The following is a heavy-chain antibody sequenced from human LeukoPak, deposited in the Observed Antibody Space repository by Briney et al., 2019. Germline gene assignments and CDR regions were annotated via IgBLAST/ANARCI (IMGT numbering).Heavy chain of an antibody. Sequence: ASVKVSCKASGGTFSSYAISWVRQAPGQGLEWMGGIIPIFGTANYAQKFQGRVTITADESTSTAYMELSSLRYEDTAVYYCAREPYCSSTSCWYNWFDPWGQGTLVTVSS. D-gene: IGHD2-2*01. CDR1: GGTFSSYA. V-gene: IGHV1-69*13. J-gene: IGHJ5*02. CDR3: AREPYCSSTSCWYNWFDP. CDR2: IIPIFGTA.